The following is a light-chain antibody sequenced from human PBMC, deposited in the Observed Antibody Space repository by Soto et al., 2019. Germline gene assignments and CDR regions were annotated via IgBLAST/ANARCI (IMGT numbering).Light chain of an antibody. CDR3: QQYGSSPPWT. Sequence: EIVLTQYPGTLSLSPGASVTLSCRASQSVTTRLAWYQHKPGQAPTRRMSGASNRSSGVPDRFSGSGSGTDFTLTISRLEPEDFAVYYCQQYGSSPPWTFGQGTKVDIK. CDR2: GAS. CDR1: QSVTTR. J-gene: IGKJ1*01. V-gene: IGKV3-20*01.